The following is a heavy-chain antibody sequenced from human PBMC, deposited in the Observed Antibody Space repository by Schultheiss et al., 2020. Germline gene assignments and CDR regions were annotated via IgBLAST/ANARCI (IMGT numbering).Heavy chain of an antibody. CDR2: INYGGNT. D-gene: IGHD3-3*01. CDR3: ARDDFWSGTIDY. V-gene: IGHV4-34*01. CDR1: GGSFSDYY. Sequence: SETLSLTCAVYGGSFSDYYWTWIRQPPGKGLEWIGEINYGGNTNYNPSLKSRVTISVDTSKNQFSLRLNSVTAAVTAVYYCARDDFWSGTIDYWGQGILVTVSS. J-gene: IGHJ4*02.